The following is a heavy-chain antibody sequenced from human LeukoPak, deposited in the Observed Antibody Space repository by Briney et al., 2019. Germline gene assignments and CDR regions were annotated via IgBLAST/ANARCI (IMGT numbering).Heavy chain of an antibody. CDR3: ARGQRGYSGYDYWAFGI. Sequence: PSGTLSLTCAVSGGSISSSNWWSWVRQPPGKGLEWIGEIYHSGSTNYNPSLKSRVTISVDKSKNQFSLKLSSVTAADTAVYYCARGQRGYSGYDYWAFGIWGQGTMVTVSS. CDR2: IYHSGST. J-gene: IGHJ3*02. V-gene: IGHV4-4*02. D-gene: IGHD5-12*01. CDR1: GGSISSSNW.